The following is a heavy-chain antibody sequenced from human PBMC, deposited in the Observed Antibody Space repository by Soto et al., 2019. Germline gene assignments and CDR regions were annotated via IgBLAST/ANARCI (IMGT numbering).Heavy chain of an antibody. Sequence: GASVKVSCKASGYTFTGYYMHWVRQAPGQGLEWMGWINPNSGGTNYAQKFQGRVTMTRDTSISTAYMELSRLRSDDTAVYYCARDQGYYDSSGYHTEFFDYWGQGTLVTV. CDR2: INPNSGGT. CDR1: GYTFTGYY. J-gene: IGHJ4*02. V-gene: IGHV1-2*02. CDR3: ARDQGYYDSSGYHTEFFDY. D-gene: IGHD3-22*01.